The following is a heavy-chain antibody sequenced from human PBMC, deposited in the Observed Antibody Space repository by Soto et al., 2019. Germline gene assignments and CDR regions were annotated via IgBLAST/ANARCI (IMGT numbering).Heavy chain of an antibody. V-gene: IGHV3-48*02. CDR3: ARVRSSGWYFDY. D-gene: IGHD6-19*01. CDR1: GFTFSTYS. CDR2: ISSSSSAL. J-gene: IGHJ4*02. Sequence: EVQLVESGGGLVQPGGSLRLSCAASGFTFSTYSINWVRQAPGKGLEWVSYISSSSSALYYADSVKGRFTISRDNAKNSLYLQMNSLRDVDTAVYYCARVRSSGWYFDYWGQGTLVTVSS.